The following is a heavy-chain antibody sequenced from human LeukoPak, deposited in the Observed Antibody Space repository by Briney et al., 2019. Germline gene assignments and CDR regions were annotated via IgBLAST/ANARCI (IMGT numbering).Heavy chain of an antibody. D-gene: IGHD3-10*01. Sequence: SETLSLTCTVSGGSIRSSYYYWGWIRQPPGKGLEWIGSIYDSGSTYYNPSLKSRVTISVDTSKNQFSLKLNSVTAADTAVYXXARHYGXWGXXTXVXVSS. CDR1: GGSIRSSYYY. J-gene: IGHJ4*01. CDR3: ARHYGX. V-gene: IGHV4-39*01. CDR2: IYDSGST.